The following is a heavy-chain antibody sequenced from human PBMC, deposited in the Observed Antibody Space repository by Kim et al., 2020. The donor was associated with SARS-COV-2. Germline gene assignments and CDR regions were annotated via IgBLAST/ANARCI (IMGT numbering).Heavy chain of an antibody. D-gene: IGHD3-16*01. V-gene: IGHV5-51*01. CDR3: ARGGGDGGFDI. J-gene: IGHJ3*02. Sequence: TRYSPSFPGQVTMSADKSISTAELQWSSLKASDTAMYYCARGGGDGGFDIWGQGTMVTVSS. CDR2: T.